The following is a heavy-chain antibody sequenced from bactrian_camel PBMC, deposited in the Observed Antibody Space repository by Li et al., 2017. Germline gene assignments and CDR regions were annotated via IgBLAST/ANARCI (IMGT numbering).Heavy chain of an antibody. CDR1: GFAVPND. D-gene: IGHD1*01. CDR3: ATHFDATWWSHYEYKY. Sequence: VQLVESGGGLVQPGGSLRLSCEASGFAVPNDIAWVRQSPGKGLEWVSAISAGGGSTYYADSVKGRFTISRDNAKNTVSLQMNSLKPEDTAAYYCATHFDATWWSHYEYKYWGRGTQVTVS. J-gene: IGHJ4*01. V-gene: IGHV3S40*01. CDR2: ISAGGGST.